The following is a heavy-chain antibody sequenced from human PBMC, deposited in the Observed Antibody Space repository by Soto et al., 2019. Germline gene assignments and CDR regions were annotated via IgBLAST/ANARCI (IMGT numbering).Heavy chain of an antibody. V-gene: IGHV3-11*01. CDR3: ARGVLGCSSTSCYGVAFDI. Sequence: GGSLRLSCAASGFTFSDYYMSWIRQAPGKGLEWVSYISSSGSTIYYAGSVKGRFTISRDNAKNSLYLQMNSLRAEDTAVYYCARGVLGCSSTSCYGVAFDIWGQGTMVTVSS. CDR2: ISSSGSTI. CDR1: GFTFSDYY. D-gene: IGHD2-2*01. J-gene: IGHJ3*02.